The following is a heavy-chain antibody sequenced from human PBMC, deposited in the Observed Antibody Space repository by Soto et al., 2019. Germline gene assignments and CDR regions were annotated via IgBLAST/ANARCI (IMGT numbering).Heavy chain of an antibody. J-gene: IGHJ4*02. CDR2: INHSGST. V-gene: IGHV4-34*01. Sequence: SETLSLTCAVYGGSFSGYYWSWIRQPPGKGLEWIGEINHSGSTNYNPSLKSRVTISVDTSKNQFSLKLSSVTAADTAVYYCASRLLAAAWGYYFDYWGQGTLVTVSS. CDR3: ASRLLAAAWGYYFDY. CDR1: GGSFSGYY. D-gene: IGHD6-13*01.